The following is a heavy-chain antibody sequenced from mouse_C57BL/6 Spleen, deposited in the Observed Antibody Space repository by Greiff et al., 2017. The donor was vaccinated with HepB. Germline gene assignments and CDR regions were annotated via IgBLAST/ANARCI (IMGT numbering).Heavy chain of an antibody. CDR2: IYPGDGDT. CDR1: GYAFSSYW. V-gene: IGHV1-80*01. J-gene: IGHJ4*01. Sequence: VQLKQSGAELVKPGASVKISCKASGYAFSSYWMNWVKQRPGKGLEWIGQIYPGDGDTNYNGKFKGKATLTADKSSSTAYMQLSSLTSEDSAVYFCARYDPRYAMDYWGQGTSVTVSS. D-gene: IGHD2-12*01. CDR3: ARYDPRYAMDY.